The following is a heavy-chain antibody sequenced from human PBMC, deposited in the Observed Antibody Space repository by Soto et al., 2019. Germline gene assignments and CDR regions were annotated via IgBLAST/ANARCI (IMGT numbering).Heavy chain of an antibody. CDR1: GFTFSDHY. J-gene: IGHJ4*02. V-gene: IGHV3-11*06. CDR2: ISPRTTYK. CDR3: SRGGGGGLFDL. D-gene: IGHD2-21*01. Sequence: QVQLVESGGGLVKPGGSLRLSCASSGFTFSDHYMSLIRRSPGKGLEFLSYISPRTTYKNYADSVKGRFTISRDNAKNSLYLQLNSLRAEDPAIYYCSRGGGGGLFDLWGQGTFVTVSS.